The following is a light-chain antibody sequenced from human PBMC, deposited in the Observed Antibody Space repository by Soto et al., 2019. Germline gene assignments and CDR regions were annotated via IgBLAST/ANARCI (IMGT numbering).Light chain of an antibody. CDR1: SSDVGGYNY. J-gene: IGLJ2*01. CDR2: EVS. V-gene: IGLV2-14*01. CDR3: SSYTRSSTVV. Sequence: QSALTQPASVSGSPGQSITISCTGTSSDVGGYNYVSWYQQHPGKAPKLMIYEVSNRPSGVSNRFSGSKSGNTASLTISGLQAEDEADYYCSSYTRSSTVVFGGGTKLTGL.